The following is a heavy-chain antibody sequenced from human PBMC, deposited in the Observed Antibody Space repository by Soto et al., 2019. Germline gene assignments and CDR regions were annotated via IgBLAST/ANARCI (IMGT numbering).Heavy chain of an antibody. CDR1: GFTVSSSY. CDR3: ARHVGSYWYFDL. Sequence: EVQLVESGGGLVQPGGSLRLSCVASGFTVSSSYMGWVRHAPGKGLEWVSSIYTGSTTYYAESVRGRFTVSTDNSKDTLYLQMNSRRVDDAAMYYCARHVGSYWYFDLWGRGTLVTVSS. V-gene: IGHV3-66*04. CDR2: IYTGSTT. J-gene: IGHJ2*01. D-gene: IGHD1-26*01.